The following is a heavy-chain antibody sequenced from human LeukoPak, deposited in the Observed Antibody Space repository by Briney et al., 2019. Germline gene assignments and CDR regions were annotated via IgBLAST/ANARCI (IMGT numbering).Heavy chain of an antibody. CDR2: LYSDGNT. J-gene: IGHJ4*02. V-gene: IGHV3-53*01. CDR3: ARGVEPLAANTLAY. Sequence: GGSLRLSCAASGFTVITNDMTWVRQAPGKGLEWVTVLYSDGNTKYADSVQGRFTISRDNSKNSLYLEMNSLSPDDTAVYYCARGVEPLAANTLAYWGQGTLVTVSS. CDR1: GFTVITND. D-gene: IGHD1-14*01.